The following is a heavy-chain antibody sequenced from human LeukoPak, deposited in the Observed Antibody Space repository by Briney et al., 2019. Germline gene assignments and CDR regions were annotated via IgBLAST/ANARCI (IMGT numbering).Heavy chain of an antibody. V-gene: IGHV3-23*01. CDR3: AKGGNYDFWSGPQRWFDP. J-gene: IGHJ5*02. D-gene: IGHD3-3*01. Sequence: GASLRLSCAASGFTFSSYAMSWVRQAPGKGLEWVSAISGSGGSTYYADSVKGRFTISRDNSKNTLYLQMNSLRAEDTAVYYCAKGGNYDFWSGPQRWFDPWGQGTLVTVSS. CDR2: ISGSGGST. CDR1: GFTFSSYA.